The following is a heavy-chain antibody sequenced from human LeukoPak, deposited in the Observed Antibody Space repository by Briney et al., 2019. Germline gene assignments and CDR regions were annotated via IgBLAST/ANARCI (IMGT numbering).Heavy chain of an antibody. Sequence: SETLSLTCTVSGGSISSSSYYWGWIRQPPGKGLEWIGSIYYSGSTYYNPSLKSRVTISVDTSKNQFSLKLSSVTAADTAVYYCATGEQWEPYFQHWGQGTLVTVSS. V-gene: IGHV4-39*07. D-gene: IGHD1-26*01. CDR2: IYYSGST. J-gene: IGHJ1*01. CDR1: GGSISSSSYY. CDR3: ATGEQWEPYFQH.